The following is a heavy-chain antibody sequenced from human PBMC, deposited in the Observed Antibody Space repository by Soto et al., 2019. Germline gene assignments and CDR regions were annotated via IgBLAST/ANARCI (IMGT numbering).Heavy chain of an antibody. CDR1: GFTFSNAW. CDR3: TTGVILWFGELDY. Sequence: EVQLVESGGGLVKPGGSLRLSCAASGFTFSNAWMNWVRQAPGKGLEWVGRIKSKTDGGTTDYAAAVKGRFTISRDDSKNTLYLQMNSLKTEDTAVYYCTTGVILWFGELDYWGQGTLVTVSS. J-gene: IGHJ4*02. D-gene: IGHD3-10*01. CDR2: IKSKTDGGTT. V-gene: IGHV3-15*07.